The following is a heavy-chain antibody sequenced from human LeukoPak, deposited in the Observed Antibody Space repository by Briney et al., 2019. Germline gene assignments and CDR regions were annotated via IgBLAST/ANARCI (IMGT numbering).Heavy chain of an antibody. CDR2: IYYSGST. D-gene: IGHD3-10*01. Sequence: SETLSLTCTVSGGSISSSSYYWGWIRQPPGKGLEWIGSIYYSGSTYYNPSLKSRVTISEDTSKNQFSLKLSSVTAADTAVYYCARIYYYGSGSYYPSYNWFDPWGQGTLVTVSS. J-gene: IGHJ5*02. CDR1: GGSISSSSYY. CDR3: ARIYYYGSGSYYPSYNWFDP. V-gene: IGHV4-39*07.